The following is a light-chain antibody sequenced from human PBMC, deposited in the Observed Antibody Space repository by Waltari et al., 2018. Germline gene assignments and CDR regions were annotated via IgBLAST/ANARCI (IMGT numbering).Light chain of an antibody. J-gene: IGLJ3*02. CDR1: NSDGGFSNY. V-gene: IGLV2-14*03. CDR3: NSYTGSSSWV. CDR2: DVS. Sequence: QSALTQPASVSGSPGQSLTISWTWTNSDGGFSNYLSRYQPHPGQAPKLLIYDVSVRPSGVSNLFSGSKSGNTASLTISGLQAEDEADYYCNSYTGSSSWVFGGGTRLTVL.